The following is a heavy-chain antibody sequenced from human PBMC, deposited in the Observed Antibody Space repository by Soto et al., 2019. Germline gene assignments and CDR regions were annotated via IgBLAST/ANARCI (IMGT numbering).Heavy chain of an antibody. V-gene: IGHV2-5*02. CDR1: GFSLSTSGVG. J-gene: IGHJ3*02. CDR3: AHSDVVLVARHTFDI. D-gene: IGHD2-8*02. CDR2: IYWDDYK. Sequence: QITLKESGPTLVKPTQPLTLTCTFSGFSLSTSGVGVGWIRQPPGKALEWLALIYWDDYKDYNPSLKSRLTITKDTSKNQVVLTLTNMDPVDTATYYCAHSDVVLVARHTFDIWGQGTMVTVSS.